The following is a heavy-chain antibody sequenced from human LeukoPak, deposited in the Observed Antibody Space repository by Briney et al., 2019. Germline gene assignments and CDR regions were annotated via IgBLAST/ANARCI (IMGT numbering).Heavy chain of an antibody. CDR1: GFTVSSNY. CDR3: ARDQDYDEGWFDP. CDR2: IYSGGST. V-gene: IGHV3-53*01. Sequence: TGGSLRLSCAASGFTVSSNYMSWVRQAPGKGLEWVSVIYSGGSTYYADSVKGRFTISRDNSKNTLYLQMNSLRAEDTAVYYCARDQDYDEGWFDPWGQGTLVTVSS. D-gene: IGHD4-17*01. J-gene: IGHJ5*02.